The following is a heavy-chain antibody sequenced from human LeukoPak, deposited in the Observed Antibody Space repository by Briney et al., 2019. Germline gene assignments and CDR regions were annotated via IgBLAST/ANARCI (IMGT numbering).Heavy chain of an antibody. Sequence: GGSLRLSCAASGFTFSSYAMSWVRQAPGKGLEWVSLIIDDGHTTSYADPVKGRFTISRDNSKNTLFLQMNSLRAEDTAVYYCAKHGGHPLPHYYLDYWGQGTQVTVSS. V-gene: IGHV3-23*01. CDR3: AKHGGHPLPHYYLDY. D-gene: IGHD3-16*01. CDR1: GFTFSSYA. CDR2: IIDDGHTT. J-gene: IGHJ4*02.